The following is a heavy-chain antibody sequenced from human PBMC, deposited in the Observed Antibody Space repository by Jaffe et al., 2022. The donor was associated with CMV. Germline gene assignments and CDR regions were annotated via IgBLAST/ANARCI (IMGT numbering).Heavy chain of an antibody. CDR1: GFSLSTSGVG. CDR3: AHKTSTGGWDYYYYGMDV. D-gene: IGHD1-26*01. J-gene: IGHJ6*02. V-gene: IGHV2-5*01. CDR2: IYWNDDK. Sequence: QITLKESGPTLVKPTQTLTLTCTFSGFSLSTSGVGVGWIRQPPGKALEWLALIYWNDDKRYSPSLKSRLTITKDTSKNQVVLTMTNMDPVDTATYYCAHKTSTGGWDYYYYGMDVWGQGTTVTVSS.